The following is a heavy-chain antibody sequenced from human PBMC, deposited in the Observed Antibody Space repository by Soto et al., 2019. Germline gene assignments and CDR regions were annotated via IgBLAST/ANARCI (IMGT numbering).Heavy chain of an antibody. J-gene: IGHJ4*02. V-gene: IGHV4-30-4*01. CDR3: ARGNVDTAMAY. CDR2: IYYSGST. CDR1: GGSISSGDYY. D-gene: IGHD5-18*01. Sequence: SETLSLTCTVSGGSISSGDYYWSWIRQPPGKGLEWIGYIYYSGSTYYNPSLKSRVTISVDTSKNQFSLKLSSVTAADTAVYYCARGNVDTAMAYWGQGTLVTVSS.